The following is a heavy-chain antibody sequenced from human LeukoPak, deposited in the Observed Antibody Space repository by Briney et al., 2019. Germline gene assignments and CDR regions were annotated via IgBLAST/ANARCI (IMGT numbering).Heavy chain of an antibody. J-gene: IGHJ4*02. Sequence: PTGRSLRLSCAASGFTFSSYDMHWVRQAPGKGLEWVAVIWADGSNKYHADSVKGRFTISRDNSKNTLYLQMNTLRAEDTAVYYCARDRKVDYFDYWGQGTLVTVSS. V-gene: IGHV3-33*01. CDR3: ARDRKVDYFDY. CDR2: IWADGSNK. CDR1: GFTFSSYD.